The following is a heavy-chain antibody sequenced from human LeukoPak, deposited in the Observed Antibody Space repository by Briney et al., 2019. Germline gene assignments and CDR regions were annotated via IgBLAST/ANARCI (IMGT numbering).Heavy chain of an antibody. V-gene: IGHV3-21*01. D-gene: IGHD3-10*01. Sequence: PGGSLRLSCAASGRTFSSYRINWVRQAPGQGRAWVSSISSSSSYIYYADSVKGRVTIARDNAKNSLYLQMNSLRAEDTAVYYCARPGTSDAFDIWGQGTMVTVSS. CDR2: ISSSSSYI. CDR1: GRTFSSYR. J-gene: IGHJ3*02. CDR3: ARPGTSDAFDI.